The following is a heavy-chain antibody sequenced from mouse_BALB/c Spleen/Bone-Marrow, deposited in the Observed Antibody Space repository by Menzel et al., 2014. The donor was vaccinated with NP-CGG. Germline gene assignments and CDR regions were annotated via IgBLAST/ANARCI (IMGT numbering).Heavy chain of an antibody. CDR1: GFSLTSYG. CDR3: ARGGGYYYAMDY. V-gene: IGHV2-9*02. Sequence: VQLVESGPGLVAPSQSLSITCTVSGFSLTSYGVHWVRQPPGKGLEWLGVIWAGGSTNYNSALMSRLSISKDNSKSQVFLNMNSLQTDDTAMYYCARGGGYYYAMDYWGQGTSVTVSS. J-gene: IGHJ4*01. CDR2: IWAGGST.